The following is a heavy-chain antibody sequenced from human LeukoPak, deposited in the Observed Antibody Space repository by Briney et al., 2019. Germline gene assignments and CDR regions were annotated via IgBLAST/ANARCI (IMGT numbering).Heavy chain of an antibody. D-gene: IGHD3-22*01. V-gene: IGHV1-69*04. CDR2: TIPILGIA. CDR3: ARDGSYYYDSSGYPDY. J-gene: IGHJ4*02. CDR1: GGTFSSYA. Sequence: SVKVSCKASGGTFSSYAISWVRQAPGQGLEWMGRTIPILGIANYAQKFQGRVTITADKSTSTAYMELSSLRSEDTAVYYCARDGSYYYDSSGYPDYWGQGTLVTVSS.